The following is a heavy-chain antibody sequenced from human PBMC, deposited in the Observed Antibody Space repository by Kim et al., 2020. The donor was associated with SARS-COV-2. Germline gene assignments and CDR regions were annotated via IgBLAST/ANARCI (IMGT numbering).Heavy chain of an antibody. CDR3: ARVTGSGYYRDLVY. J-gene: IGHJ4*02. V-gene: IGHV1-69*13. CDR1: GGTFSSYA. CDR2: IIPIFGTA. Sequence: SVKVSCKASGGTFSSYAISWVRQAPGQGLEWMGGIIPIFGTANYAQKFQGRVTITADESTSTAYMELSSLRSEDTAVYYCARVTGSGYYRDLVYWGQGTLVTVSS. D-gene: IGHD3-22*01.